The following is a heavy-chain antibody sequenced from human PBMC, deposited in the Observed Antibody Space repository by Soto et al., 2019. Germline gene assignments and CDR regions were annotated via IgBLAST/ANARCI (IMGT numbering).Heavy chain of an antibody. CDR2: IYPGDSDT. CDR1: GYSFTSYW. J-gene: IGHJ4*02. D-gene: IGHD3-22*01. Sequence: GEALKISCKCSGYSFTSYWIGLGRQMPGKGLEWMGIIYPGDSDTRYSPSFQGQVTISADKSISTAYLQWSSLEASDTEMYYCARHWAYYDSSGYSLEYWGQRTLVSVSS. CDR3: ARHWAYYDSSGYSLEY. V-gene: IGHV5-51*01.